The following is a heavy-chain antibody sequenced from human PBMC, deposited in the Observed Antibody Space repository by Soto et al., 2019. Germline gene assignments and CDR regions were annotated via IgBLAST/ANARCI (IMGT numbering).Heavy chain of an antibody. V-gene: IGHV1-3*01. D-gene: IGHD6-13*01. J-gene: IGHJ6*02. Sequence: GASVKVSCKASGYTFTSYAMHWVRQAPGQRLEWMGWINAGNGNTKYSQKFQGRVTITRDTSASTAYMELSRLRSDDTAVYYCARDRLKQHPAFLYYYYYGMDVWGQGTTVTVSS. CDR1: GYTFTSYA. CDR3: ARDRLKQHPAFLYYYYYGMDV. CDR2: INAGNGNT.